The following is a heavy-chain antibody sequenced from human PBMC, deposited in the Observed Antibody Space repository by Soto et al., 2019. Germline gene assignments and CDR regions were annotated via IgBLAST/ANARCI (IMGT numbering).Heavy chain of an antibody. V-gene: IGHV4-59*01. CDR2: IHHTGKS. Sequence: SETLSLTSTVSAGSITSYYWNWILQPPEKGLEKIGFIHHTGKSMSNPSQRSRLAMSVDTTEGQISLDLRAVTAAVTAVYYCAKWNEMKRSFDDWGQGILVTVS. CDR1: AGSITSYY. CDR3: AKWNEMKRSFDD. J-gene: IGHJ4*02. D-gene: IGHD1-1*01.